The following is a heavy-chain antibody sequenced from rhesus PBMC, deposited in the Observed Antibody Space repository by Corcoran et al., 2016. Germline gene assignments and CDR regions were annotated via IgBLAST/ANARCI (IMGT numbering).Heavy chain of an antibody. D-gene: IGHD5-42*01. J-gene: IGHJ4*01. V-gene: IGHV3-11*01. CDR2: IYDSTK. Sequence: EVQLAESGGGLVQPGGSLRLSCAASGFTVSSYWMSWVRQAPGKGLEWLSDIYDSTKYYGDSVKGRFTVSRDNAKNSLYLQMNSLRAEDTAVYYCTREGLQRFFDYWGQGVLVTVSS. CDR1: GFTVSSYW. CDR3: TREGLQRFFDY.